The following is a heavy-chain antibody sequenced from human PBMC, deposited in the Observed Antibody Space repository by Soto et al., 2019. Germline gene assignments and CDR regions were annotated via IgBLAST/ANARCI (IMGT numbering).Heavy chain of an antibody. CDR1: GYSFTGYY. D-gene: IGHD2-2*01. CDR3: AREAATCTSSAEGGGMDV. V-gene: IGHV1-2*02. Sequence: QVQLVQSGAEVKKPGASVKVSCKASGYSFTGYYIHWVRQAPGQGLEWMGRSNPNRGGTNYAQKFQGRVTKTRDTFISTADVDRSRLRSDDTAVYYCAREAATCTSSAEGGGMDVWGQGTTVTVSS. CDR2: SNPNRGGT. J-gene: IGHJ6*02.